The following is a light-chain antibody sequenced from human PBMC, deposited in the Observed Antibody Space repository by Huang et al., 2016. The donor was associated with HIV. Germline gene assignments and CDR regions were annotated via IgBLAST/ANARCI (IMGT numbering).Light chain of an antibody. V-gene: IGKV1-39*01. CDR1: QRIRKF. CDR3: QQTDNIPRT. Sequence: DIQMTQSPSSLSASVGDRVTIACRASQRIRKFLNWYQQKPGEAPKLLMHSASSLQSGVPSRFSGSGSGTDFTLTITSLQPEDFATYYCQQTDNIPRTFGQGTKVVIK. CDR2: SAS. J-gene: IGKJ1*01.